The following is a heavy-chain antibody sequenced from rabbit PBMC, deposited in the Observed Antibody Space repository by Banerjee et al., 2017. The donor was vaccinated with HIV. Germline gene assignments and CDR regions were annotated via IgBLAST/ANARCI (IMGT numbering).Heavy chain of an antibody. CDR2: MYAGRGGT. V-gene: IGHV1S7*01. CDR1: GFDFSSYY. Sequence: QLKETGGGLVQPGGSLTLSCKASGFDFSSYYMSWVRQAPGKGLEWIGIMYAGRGGTDYASWVNGRFTISSDNAQDTVDLQMNSLTAADTATYFCARGAAYAGYGFGYYFNLWGPGTLVTVS. D-gene: IGHD7-1*01. CDR3: ARGAAYAGYGFGYYFNL. J-gene: IGHJ4*01.